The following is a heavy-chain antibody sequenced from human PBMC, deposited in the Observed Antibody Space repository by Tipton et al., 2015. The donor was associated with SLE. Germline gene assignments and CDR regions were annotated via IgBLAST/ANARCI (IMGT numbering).Heavy chain of an antibody. J-gene: IGHJ6*02. V-gene: IGHV3-53*04. CDR1: GFTVSSNY. CDR2: IYSGGST. CDR3: AREGASGRRSYGMDV. D-gene: IGHD3-10*01. Sequence: QLVQSGGGLVQPGGSLRLSCAASGFTVSSNYMSWVRQAPGKGPEWVSVIYSGGSTYYADSVKGRFTISRHNSKNTLYLQMNSLRAEDTAVYYCAREGASGRRSYGMDVWGQGTTVTVSS.